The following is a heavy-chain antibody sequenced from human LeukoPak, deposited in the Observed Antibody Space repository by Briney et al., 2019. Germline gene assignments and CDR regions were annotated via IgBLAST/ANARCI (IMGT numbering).Heavy chain of an antibody. Sequence: ASVKVSCKASGGTFSSYAISWVRQAPGQGLEWMGRIIPILGIANYAQKFQGRVTITADKSTSTAYMELSSLRSEDTAVYYCARGRADDSSGYLFYWGQGTLVTVSS. CDR1: GGTFSSYA. J-gene: IGHJ4*02. CDR3: ARGRADDSSGYLFY. CDR2: IIPILGIA. V-gene: IGHV1-69*04. D-gene: IGHD3-22*01.